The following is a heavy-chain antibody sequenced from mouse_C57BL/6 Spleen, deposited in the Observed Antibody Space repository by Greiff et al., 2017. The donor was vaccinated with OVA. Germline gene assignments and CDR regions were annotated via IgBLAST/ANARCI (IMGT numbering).Heavy chain of an antibody. CDR3: ARDYSNSLFAY. V-gene: IGHV1-69*01. Sequence: QVQLQQSGAELVMPGASVKLSCKASGYTFTSYWMHWVKQRPGQGLEWIGEIDPSDSYTNYNQKFKGKSTLTVDKSSSTAYMQLSSLTSEDSAVYYCARDYSNSLFAYWGQGTLVTVSA. J-gene: IGHJ3*01. CDR2: IDPSDSYT. CDR1: GYTFTSYW. D-gene: IGHD2-5*01.